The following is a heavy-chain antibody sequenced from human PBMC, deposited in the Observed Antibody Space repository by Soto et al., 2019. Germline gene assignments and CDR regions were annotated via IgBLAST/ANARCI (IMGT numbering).Heavy chain of an antibody. J-gene: IGHJ4*02. CDR2: LIPIFRTP. Sequence: QVQLVQSGAEVKKSGSSVKVSCKASGGTFRSNAISWVRQAPGQGLVWMGGLIPIFRTPHYAQKFQGRVTITADEDTSTAYVELSRLRVEDTAIYFCTTGRRGRTEVDSWGQGTLVIVSS. D-gene: IGHD3-16*01. CDR1: GGTFRSNA. V-gene: IGHV1-69*01. CDR3: TTGRRGRTEVDS.